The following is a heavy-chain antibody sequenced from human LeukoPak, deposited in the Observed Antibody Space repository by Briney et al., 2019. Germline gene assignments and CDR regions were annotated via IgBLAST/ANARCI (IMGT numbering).Heavy chain of an antibody. CDR3: ARVDSSGYYRYYFDC. CDR2: IYYSGST. Sequence: PSETLSLTCTVSGVSVSRGNYYWSWLRQPPGKGLERIGYIYYSGSTNYNPSLKSRVTISVDTSKNQFSLKLSSVTAADPAVYYCARVDSSGYYRYYFDCWGQGTLVTVSS. V-gene: IGHV4-61*01. CDR1: GVSVSRGNYY. D-gene: IGHD3-22*01. J-gene: IGHJ4*02.